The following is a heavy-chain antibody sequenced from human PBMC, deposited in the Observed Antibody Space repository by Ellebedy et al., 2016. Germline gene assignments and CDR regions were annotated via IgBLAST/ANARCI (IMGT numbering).Heavy chain of an antibody. CDR3: ARGMITFGGVIVTLGY. CDR2: SYYSGST. J-gene: IGHJ4*02. V-gene: IGHV4-39*07. Sequence: GSLRLXCTVSGGSISSSSYYWGWIRQPPGKGLEWIGSSYYSGSTNYNPSLKSRVTISVDTSKNQFSLKLSSVTAADTAVYYCARGMITFGGVIVTLGYWGQGTLVTVSS. CDR1: GGSISSSSYY. D-gene: IGHD3-16*02.